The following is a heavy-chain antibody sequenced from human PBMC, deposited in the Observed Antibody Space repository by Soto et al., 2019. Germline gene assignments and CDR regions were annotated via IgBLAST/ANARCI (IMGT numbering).Heavy chain of an antibody. CDR3: ARDILGVYLGSYYKYFDC. V-gene: IGHV3-33*08. D-gene: IGHD3-10*01. J-gene: IGHJ4*02. CDR2: IWYDGGEI. CDR1: GFTFSSSP. Sequence: PGGSLRLSCAASGFTFSSSPISWVRQVPGKGLEWISAIWYDGGEIYYVDSVKGRFTISRGNSKSTLYLQMNNLRAEDTAVYYCARDILGVYLGSYYKYFDCRGQGTLVTVSS.